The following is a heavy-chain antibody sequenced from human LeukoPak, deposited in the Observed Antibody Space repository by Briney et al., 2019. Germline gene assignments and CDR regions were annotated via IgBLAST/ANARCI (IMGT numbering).Heavy chain of an antibody. D-gene: IGHD6-19*01. Sequence: PWGSLRLSCAVSGFPFTNYWMSWVRQAPGKGLEWVANIKEDGSVMYYVDSLKGRFTISRDSAQNSLYLQMNSLRVEDTAVYFCARDLWGSYSTGSYLDYWGQGALVTVSS. J-gene: IGHJ4*02. CDR3: ARDLWGSYSTGSYLDY. CDR1: GFPFTNYW. CDR2: IKEDGSVM. V-gene: IGHV3-7*01.